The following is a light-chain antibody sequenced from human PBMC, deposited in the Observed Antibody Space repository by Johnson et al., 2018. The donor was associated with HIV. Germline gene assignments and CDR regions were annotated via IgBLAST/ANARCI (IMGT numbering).Light chain of an antibody. J-gene: IGLJ1*01. Sequence: QSVLTQPPSVSAAPGQKVTISCSGSSSNIGNNYVSWYQQLPGTAPKLLIYDNNKRPSGIPDRFSGSKSGTSATLGITGLQTGDEADYYCGTWDSSLRVGFFGGGTTVTVL. CDR1: SSNIGNNY. V-gene: IGLV1-51*01. CDR3: GTWDSSLRVGF. CDR2: DNN.